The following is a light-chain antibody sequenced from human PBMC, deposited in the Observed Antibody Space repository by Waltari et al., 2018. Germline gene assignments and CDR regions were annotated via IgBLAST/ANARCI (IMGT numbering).Light chain of an antibody. CDR1: QSVSRT. V-gene: IGKV3-20*01. Sequence: EIVFTQSPGTLSLSPGERATLACRASQSVSRTLAWYQQKPGQAPRLLIYGASTRATGIPGRFSGSGSGTDFSLTISRLEPEDFAVYYCQHYVRLPVTFGQGTKVEIK. CDR3: QHYVRLPVT. CDR2: GAS. J-gene: IGKJ1*01.